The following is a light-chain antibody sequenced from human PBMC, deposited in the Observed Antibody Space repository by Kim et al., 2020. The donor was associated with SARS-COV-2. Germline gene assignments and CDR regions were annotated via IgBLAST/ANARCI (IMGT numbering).Light chain of an antibody. CDR3: QQTYSTPYS. V-gene: IGKV1-39*01. Sequence: DIQMTQSPSSLSASVGDRVTITCRASQSLSRYLNWYQQRPGKAPDLLISATFSLRSGVPSRFRGSGSGTEFTLTISNLQPEDFATYYCQQTYSTPYSFGQGTKLEI. J-gene: IGKJ2*03. CDR1: QSLSRY. CDR2: ATF.